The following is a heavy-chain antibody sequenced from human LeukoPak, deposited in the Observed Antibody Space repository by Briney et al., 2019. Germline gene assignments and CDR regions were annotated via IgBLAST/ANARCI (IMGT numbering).Heavy chain of an antibody. CDR1: GFTFKKYG. CDR3: TKGDGGWYPIDS. CDR2: INDNGANT. J-gene: IGHJ4*02. V-gene: IGHV3-23*01. Sequence: GGSLRLSCAASGFTFKKYGMSWVRQAPGKGLEWVSTINDNGANTHYADSVKGRFTISRDSSKTTLFLQMNSLRADDTARYYCTKGDGGWYPIDSWGQGTLIIVSS. D-gene: IGHD6-19*01.